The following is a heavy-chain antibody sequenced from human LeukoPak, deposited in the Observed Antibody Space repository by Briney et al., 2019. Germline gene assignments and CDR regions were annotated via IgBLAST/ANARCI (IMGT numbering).Heavy chain of an antibody. CDR3: TTAPRSLIITVAGTLPSQVDY. D-gene: IGHD6-19*01. CDR1: GFTFSNAW. J-gene: IGHJ4*02. Sequence: GGSLRLSCAASGFTFSNAWMSWVRQAPGKGLEWVGRIKSKTDGGTTEYAAPVKGRFTISRDDSKDTLYLQMNSLRTEDTAVYYCTTAPRSLIITVAGTLPSQVDYWGQGTLVTVSS. V-gene: IGHV3-15*01. CDR2: IKSKTDGGTT.